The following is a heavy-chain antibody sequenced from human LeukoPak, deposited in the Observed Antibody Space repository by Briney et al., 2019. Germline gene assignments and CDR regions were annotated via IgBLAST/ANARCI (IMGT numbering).Heavy chain of an antibody. CDR3: ARHGSSYYEPRYNWFDP. Sequence: GESLKISFKGSGYSFTNYWIAWVRQMPGKGLEWMGIIYPGDSDTRCSPSFQGQVTLSADKSISTAYLQWSSLKASDTAMYYCARHGSSYYEPRYNWFDPWGQGTLVTVSS. V-gene: IGHV5-51*01. CDR2: IYPGDSDT. D-gene: IGHD3-16*01. CDR1: GYSFTNYW. J-gene: IGHJ5*02.